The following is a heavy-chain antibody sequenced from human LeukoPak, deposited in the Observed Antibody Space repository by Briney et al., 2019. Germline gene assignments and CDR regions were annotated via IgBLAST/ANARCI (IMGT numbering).Heavy chain of an antibody. CDR1: GESFSGYD. CDR3: ARRWRGSGSYYRTPFDY. D-gene: IGHD3-10*01. CDR2: INHSGST. Sequence: SETLSLTCAVYGESFSGYDWNWVRQPPGKGLEWIGEINHSGSTNYNPSLRSRVTISLDTSKNQFSLKLSSVPAADTAVYYCARRWRGSGSYYRTPFDYWGQGTLVTVSS. J-gene: IGHJ4*02. V-gene: IGHV4-34*01.